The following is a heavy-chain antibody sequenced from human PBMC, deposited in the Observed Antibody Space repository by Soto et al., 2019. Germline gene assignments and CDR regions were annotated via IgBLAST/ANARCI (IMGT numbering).Heavy chain of an antibody. J-gene: IGHJ5*02. CDR2: IYWDDNK. V-gene: IGHV2-5*02. D-gene: IGHD3-22*01. CDR1: GFSLSTSGVG. CDR3: AHRIVTNNWFDP. Sequence: QITLKESGPTLVKPTQTLTLTCTFSGFSLSTSGVGVGWIRQPPGKALEWLALIYWDDNKRYSPSLKTRLTITKDTSKNQVVLTMTNMDPVDTAPYYCAHRIVTNNWFDPWGQGTLVTVSS.